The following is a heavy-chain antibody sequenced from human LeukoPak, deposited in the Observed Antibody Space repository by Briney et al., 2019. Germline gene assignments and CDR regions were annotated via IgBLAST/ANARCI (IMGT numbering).Heavy chain of an antibody. D-gene: IGHD3-22*01. CDR1: GYTFTSYD. Sequence: ASVKVSCKASGYTFTSYDINWVRQATGQGLEWMGWMNPNSGNTGYAQKFQGRVTMTRNTSISTAYMELSGLRSEDTAVYYCARIPPRRIFTYYYDSSGYDYWGQGTLVTVSS. CDR3: ARIPPRRIFTYYYDSSGYDY. CDR2: MNPNSGNT. J-gene: IGHJ4*02. V-gene: IGHV1-8*01.